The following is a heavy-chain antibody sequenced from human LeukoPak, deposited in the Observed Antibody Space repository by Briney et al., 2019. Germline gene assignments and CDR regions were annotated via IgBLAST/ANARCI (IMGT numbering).Heavy chain of an antibody. J-gene: IGHJ4*02. D-gene: IGHD3-9*01. CDR2: INPSGGST. CDR3: ARHSSTYYDILTGYYNFDY. Sequence: ASVKVSCKTSGYTFTSYYMHWVRQAPGQGLEWMGIINPSGGSTSYAQKFQGRVTMTRDTSISTAYMELSRLRSDDTAVYYCARHSSTYYDILTGYYNFDYWGQGTLVTVSS. V-gene: IGHV1-46*01. CDR1: GYTFTSYY.